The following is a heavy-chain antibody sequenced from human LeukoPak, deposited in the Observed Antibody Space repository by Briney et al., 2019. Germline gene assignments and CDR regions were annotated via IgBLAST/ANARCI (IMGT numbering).Heavy chain of an antibody. J-gene: IGHJ5*02. D-gene: IGHD3-22*01. Sequence: ASVKVSCKASGYTFTSYDINWVRQATGQGLEWMGWMNPNSGHTGCAQKFQGRVTMTRNTSITTAYMELSSLRSEDTAVYYCARTHYYDSSGDNWFDPWGQGTLVTVSS. V-gene: IGHV1-8*01. CDR2: MNPNSGHT. CDR3: ARTHYYDSSGDNWFDP. CDR1: GYTFTSYD.